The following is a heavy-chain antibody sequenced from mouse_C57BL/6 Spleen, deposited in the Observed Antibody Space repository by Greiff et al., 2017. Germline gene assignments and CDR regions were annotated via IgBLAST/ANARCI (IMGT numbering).Heavy chain of an antibody. D-gene: IGHD4-1*01. V-gene: IGHV2-9*01. CDR1: GFSLPSYG. J-gene: IGHJ4*01. Sequence: VMLVESGPGLVAPSQSLSITCTVPGFSLPSYGVDWVRQPPGKGLEWLGVIWGGGSTNYNSALRSRLSISNDNSKSQVFLKMNSLQTDDTAMYYCAKHITGTGGYAMDYWCQGTSVTVSS. CDR2: IWGGGST. CDR3: AKHITGTGGYAMDY.